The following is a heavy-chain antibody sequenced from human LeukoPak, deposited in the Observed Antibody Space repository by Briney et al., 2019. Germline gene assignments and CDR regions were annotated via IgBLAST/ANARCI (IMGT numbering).Heavy chain of an antibody. CDR3: SFSLNY. CDR1: GFTFTTYW. Sequence: GGSLRLSCAASGFTFTTYWMSWVRQFPGKGLEWVANINQDGTEKYYVDSVKGRFTISRDNAKNLLYLQMNSLRPEDTAVYYCSFSLNYWGQGTLVTVSS. V-gene: IGHV3-7*01. CDR2: INQDGTEK. J-gene: IGHJ4*01.